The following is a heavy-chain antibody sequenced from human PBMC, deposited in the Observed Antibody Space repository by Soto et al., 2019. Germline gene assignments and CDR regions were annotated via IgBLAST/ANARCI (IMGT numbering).Heavy chain of an antibody. Sequence: GWSLRLSCAASGFTFDDYAMHLVRQAPGRGLEWVSGISWNSGSIGYADSVKGRFTISRDNAKNSLYLQMNSLRAEDTALYYCAKDIPLGGMDVWGQGTTVNVSS. CDR2: ISWNSGSI. J-gene: IGHJ6*01. CDR3: AKDIPLGGMDV. CDR1: GFTFDDYA. V-gene: IGHV3-9*01.